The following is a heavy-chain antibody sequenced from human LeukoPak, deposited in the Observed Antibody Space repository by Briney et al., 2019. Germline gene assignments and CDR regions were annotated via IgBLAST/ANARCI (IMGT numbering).Heavy chain of an antibody. V-gene: IGHV3-21*01. J-gene: IGHJ6*03. CDR1: GFPFSSHD. D-gene: IGHD4-17*01. CDR3: ARDPYNGYYGDDYYYYMDV. Sequence: GGSPRLSCAASGFPFSSHDMHWVRQTPGKGLEWVSSITRDTIYTFYADSVKGRFTISRDNAKNSLSLQMNSLRAEDTAVYYCARDPYNGYYGDDYYYYMDVWGKGTTVTISS. CDR2: ITRDTIYT.